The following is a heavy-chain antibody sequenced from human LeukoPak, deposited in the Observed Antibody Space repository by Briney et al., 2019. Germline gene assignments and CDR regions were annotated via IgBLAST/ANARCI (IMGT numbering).Heavy chain of an antibody. J-gene: IGHJ6*02. CDR2: ISYDGSNK. Sequence: GGSLRLSCAASGFTFSSYAMHWVRQAPGKGLEWVAVISYDGSNKYYADSVKGRFTISRDNSTNTLYLQMNSLRAEDTAVYYCASMVDTAMVNYYYYGMDVWGQGTTVTVSS. D-gene: IGHD5-18*01. CDR1: GFTFSSYA. CDR3: ASMVDTAMVNYYYYGMDV. V-gene: IGHV3-30-3*01.